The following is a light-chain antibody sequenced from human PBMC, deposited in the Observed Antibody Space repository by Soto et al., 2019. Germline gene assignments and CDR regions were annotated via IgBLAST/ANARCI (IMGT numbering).Light chain of an antibody. Sequence: AIQMTQSPSSLSASVGDRVTITCRASQGIRNDLGWYQQKAGKAPKLLIHAASSLQSGVPSRFSGSGFGTDFILSISSLQPEDFATYYCLQDYNFPLTFGGGTKVEIK. J-gene: IGKJ4*01. CDR1: QGIRND. CDR2: AAS. CDR3: LQDYNFPLT. V-gene: IGKV1-6*01.